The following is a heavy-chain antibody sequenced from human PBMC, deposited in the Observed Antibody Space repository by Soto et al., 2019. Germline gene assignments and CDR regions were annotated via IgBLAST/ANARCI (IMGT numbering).Heavy chain of an antibody. D-gene: IGHD2-8*01. CDR2: MNPNSGTT. Sequence: ASVKLSWKASGYTFASYNINWVRQATGQGLELMGYMNPNSGTTGYAQTFQDRITLTRXXXXTXAXIELXXXTSDDTAVYFWVRYGVAAAYWGQGTPVTVSA. CDR1: GYTFASYN. CDR3: VRYGVAAAY. V-gene: IGHV1-8*01. J-gene: IGHJ4*02.